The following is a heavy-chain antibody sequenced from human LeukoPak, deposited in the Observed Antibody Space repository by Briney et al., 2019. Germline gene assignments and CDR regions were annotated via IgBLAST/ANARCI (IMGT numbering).Heavy chain of an antibody. CDR3: AKVPRQNGWFPLSDY. D-gene: IGHD3-10*01. J-gene: IGHJ4*02. CDR1: GFTCSSYA. Sequence: GGSLRLSCAASGFTCSSYAMHWVRQAPGKGLEWVAVISYDGGNKYYAESVKGRFTISRDNSKNTLYLQMNSPRAEDTAVYYCAKVPRQNGWFPLSDYWGQGALVTVSS. CDR2: ISYDGGNK. V-gene: IGHV3-30*18.